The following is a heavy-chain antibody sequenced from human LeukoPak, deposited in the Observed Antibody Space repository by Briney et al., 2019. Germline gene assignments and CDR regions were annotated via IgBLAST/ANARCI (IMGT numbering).Heavy chain of an antibody. CDR3: ARSIAARHHMDF. V-gene: IGHV3-30*14. J-gene: IGHJ6*02. Sequence: PGGSLRLSCTASGFTFNSYAMHWVRQAPGKGLEWVAVTSYDGSIEFYADSVRGRFTISRANAKSTVYLQMNSLSGEDAAIYYCARSIAARHHMDFWGQGTTVIVSS. D-gene: IGHD6-6*01. CDR1: GFTFNSYA. CDR2: TSYDGSIE.